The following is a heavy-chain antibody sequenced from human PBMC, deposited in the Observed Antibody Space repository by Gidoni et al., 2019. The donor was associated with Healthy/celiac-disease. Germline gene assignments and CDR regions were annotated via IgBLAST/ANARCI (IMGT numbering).Heavy chain of an antibody. CDR2: ISGSGGSK. CDR1: GFTFSSYA. V-gene: IGHV3-23*01. J-gene: IGHJ5*02. CDR3: AKDSVPRFDP. D-gene: IGHD2-2*01. Sequence: EVQLLESGGGLVQPGGSLRLSCAASGFTFSSYAMSWVRQAPGQGLELVSAISGSGGSKYYADSVKGRFTISRDNSKNTLYLQMNSLRAEDTAVYYCAKDSVPRFDPWGQGTLVTVSS.